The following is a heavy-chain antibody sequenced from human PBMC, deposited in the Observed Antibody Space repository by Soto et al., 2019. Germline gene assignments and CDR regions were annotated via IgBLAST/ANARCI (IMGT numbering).Heavy chain of an antibody. J-gene: IGHJ6*02. V-gene: IGHV1-69*13. D-gene: IGHD2-15*01. CDR2: IIPIFGTA. CDR1: GGTFSSYA. CDR3: ASPIRDCSGGSCYPQNYYYYGMDV. Sequence: SVKVSCKASGGTFSSYAISWVRQAPGQGLEWMGGIIPIFGTANYAQKFQGRVTITADESTSTAYMELSSLRSEDTAVYYCASPIRDCSGGSCYPQNYYYYGMDVWGQGTTVTVSS.